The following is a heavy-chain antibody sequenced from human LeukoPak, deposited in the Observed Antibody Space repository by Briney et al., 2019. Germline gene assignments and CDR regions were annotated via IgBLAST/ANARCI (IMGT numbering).Heavy chain of an antibody. CDR1: EFSVGSNY. Sequence: GGSLRLSCAASEFSVGSNYMTRVRQAPGKGLEWVSLIYSGGSTYYADSVKGRFTISRDNSKNTLYLQMNSLRAEDTAVYYCARVSDEGYYYYYMDVWGKGTTVTVSS. D-gene: IGHD3-16*02. V-gene: IGHV3-66*01. CDR2: IYSGGST. CDR3: ARVSDEGYYYYYMDV. J-gene: IGHJ6*03.